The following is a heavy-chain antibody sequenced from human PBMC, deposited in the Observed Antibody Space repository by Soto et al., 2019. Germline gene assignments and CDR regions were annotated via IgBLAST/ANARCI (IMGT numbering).Heavy chain of an antibody. J-gene: IGHJ4*02. Sequence: ASVKVSCKASGYTFTNFAMHWVRQAPGQRLEWMGWINTGNGDTKYSQKFQGRITIIRDTSATTTYMELSSLRSEDTAVYYCAREGPFGVVIDGFDYWGQGTLVTVSS. CDR1: GYTFTNFA. V-gene: IGHV1-3*04. CDR3: AREGPFGVVIDGFDY. CDR2: INTGNGDT. D-gene: IGHD3-3*01.